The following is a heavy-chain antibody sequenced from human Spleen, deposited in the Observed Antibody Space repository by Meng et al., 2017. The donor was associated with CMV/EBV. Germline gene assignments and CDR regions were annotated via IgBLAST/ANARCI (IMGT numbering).Heavy chain of an antibody. CDR3: TTPMTLFGVSLDY. CDR2: INWSGGGT. J-gene: IGHJ4*02. Sequence: GESLKISCAASGFNFNDYAMNWVRQVPGKGLEWVSNINWSGGGTTYAASVKGRFTVSRDNAKNSLYLQLNSLKTEDTAVYYCTTPMTLFGVSLDYWGQGTLVTVSS. V-gene: IGHV3-20*04. D-gene: IGHD3-3*01. CDR1: GFNFNDYA.